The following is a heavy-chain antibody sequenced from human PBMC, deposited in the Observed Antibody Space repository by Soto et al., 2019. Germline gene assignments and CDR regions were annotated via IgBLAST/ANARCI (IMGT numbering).Heavy chain of an antibody. CDR2: ISAYNGNT. V-gene: IGHV1-18*01. CDR1: GYTFTSYG. J-gene: IGHJ6*02. CDR3: ARGGRHDSSGYYLPFSGMDV. Sequence: QVQLVQSGAEVKKPGASVKVSCKASGYTFTSYGISWVRQAPGQGLEWMGWISAYNGNTNYAQKLQGRVTMTTDTATSTAYMELRSLRSDDTAVYYCARGGRHDSSGYYLPFSGMDVWGQGTPVTVSS. D-gene: IGHD3-22*01.